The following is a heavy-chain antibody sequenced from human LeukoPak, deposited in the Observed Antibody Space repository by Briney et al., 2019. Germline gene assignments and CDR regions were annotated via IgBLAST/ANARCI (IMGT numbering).Heavy chain of an antibody. V-gene: IGHV4-30-4*01. Sequence: TASETLSLTCTVSGGSISSGDYYWSWIRQPPGKGLEWIGYIYYSGSTYYNPSLKSRVTISVDTSKNQFSLKLSSMTAADTAVYYCARERGQLEPQSVLSDGMDVWGQGTTVTVSS. D-gene: IGHD1-1*01. CDR3: ARERGQLEPQSVLSDGMDV. J-gene: IGHJ6*02. CDR2: IYYSGST. CDR1: GGSISSGDYY.